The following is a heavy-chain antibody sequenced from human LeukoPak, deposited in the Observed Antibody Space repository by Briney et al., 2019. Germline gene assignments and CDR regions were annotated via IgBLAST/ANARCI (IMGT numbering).Heavy chain of an antibody. CDR2: IIPIFGTA. D-gene: IGHD3-16*01. CDR3: ARDPPFGGGSDSGQRDFDY. J-gene: IGHJ4*02. CDR1: GGTFSSCA. V-gene: IGHV1-69*06. Sequence: GASVKVSCKASGGTFSSCAISWVRQAPGQGLEWMGGIIPIFGTANYAQKFQGRVTITADKSTSTAYMELSSLRSEDTAVYYCARDPPFGGGSDSGQRDFDYWGQGTLVTVSS.